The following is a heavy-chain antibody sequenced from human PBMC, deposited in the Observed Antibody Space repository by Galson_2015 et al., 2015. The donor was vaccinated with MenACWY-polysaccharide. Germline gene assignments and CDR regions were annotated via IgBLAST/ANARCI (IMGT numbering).Heavy chain of an antibody. V-gene: IGHV4-31*03. CDR3: AGIPSTMTSYGWFGP. D-gene: IGHD4-17*01. J-gene: IGHJ5*02. CDR2: IFHSGSN. Sequence: TLYLPCTVSGDSISIGAYYCSWIRQYPGKGLEWIGYIFHSGSNKNNPTLKSRVTILADTSKSQFSLKLTTVTAADTAVYYCAGIPSTMTSYGWFGPWGQGTLVTVSS. CDR1: GDSISIGAYY.